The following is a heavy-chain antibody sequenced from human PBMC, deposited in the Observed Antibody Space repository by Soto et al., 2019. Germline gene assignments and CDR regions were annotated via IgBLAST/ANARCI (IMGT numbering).Heavy chain of an antibody. V-gene: IGHV1-46*01. CDR2: INPSGGST. CDR3: ARQARYCTNGVCSAYGMDV. J-gene: IGHJ6*02. Sequence: QVQLVQSGAEVKKPGASVKVSCKASGYTFTSYYMHWVRQAPGQGLEWMGIINPSGGSTSYAQKFQGRVTMTRDTSTSTVYMELSSLRSEDTAVYYCARQARYCTNGVCSAYGMDVWGQGTTATVSS. D-gene: IGHD2-8*01. CDR1: GYTFTSYY.